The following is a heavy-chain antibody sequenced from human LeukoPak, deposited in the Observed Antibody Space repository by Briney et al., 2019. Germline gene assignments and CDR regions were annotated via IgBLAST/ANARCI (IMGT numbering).Heavy chain of an antibody. Sequence: SGPTLVKPTQTLTLTCTFSGFSLSTSGVGVGWIRQPPGKALEWLALIYWNDDKRYSPSLKSRLTITKDTSKNQVVLTMTNMDPVDTATYYCAHLAMDYDILTGYSNNYYFDYWGQGTLVTVSS. D-gene: IGHD3-9*01. CDR2: IYWNDDK. CDR3: AHLAMDYDILTGYSNNYYFDY. V-gene: IGHV2-5*01. CDR1: GFSLSTSGVG. J-gene: IGHJ4*02.